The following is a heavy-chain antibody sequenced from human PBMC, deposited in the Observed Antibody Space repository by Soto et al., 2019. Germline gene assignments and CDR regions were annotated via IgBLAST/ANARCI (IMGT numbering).Heavy chain of an antibody. CDR3: AREPAPETDCSGGSCYSLGAFDI. CDR2: IYHSGST. V-gene: IGHV4-4*02. Sequence: QVQLQESGPGLVKPSGTLSLTCAVSSGSISSSNWWSWVRQPPGKGLEWIGEIYHSGSTNYNPSLKSRVTISVDKSKNQFSLKLSSVTAADTAVYYCAREPAPETDCSGGSCYSLGAFDIWGQGTMVTVSS. J-gene: IGHJ3*02. D-gene: IGHD2-15*01. CDR1: SGSISSSNW.